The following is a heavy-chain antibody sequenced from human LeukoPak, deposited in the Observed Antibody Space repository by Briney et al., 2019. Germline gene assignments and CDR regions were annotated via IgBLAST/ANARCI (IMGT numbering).Heavy chain of an antibody. CDR3: AKDTCSTTSCSFDY. D-gene: IGHD2-2*01. Sequence: GGSLRLSCAASGFTFSSYSMNWVRQAPGKGLEWVSVIGGSGGNTYYADSVKGRFTISRDNSKNTVFLLMNSLRAEDTAVYYCAKDTCSTTSCSFDYWGQGTLVTVSS. V-gene: IGHV3-23*01. CDR2: IGGSGGNT. J-gene: IGHJ4*02. CDR1: GFTFSSYS.